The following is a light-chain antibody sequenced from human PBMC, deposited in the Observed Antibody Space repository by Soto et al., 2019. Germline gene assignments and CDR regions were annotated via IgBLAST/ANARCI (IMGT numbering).Light chain of an antibody. CDR3: SSYTSASTPLV. J-gene: IGLJ2*01. V-gene: IGLV2-14*01. CDR2: DVS. Sequence: QSALTQPASVSGSPGQSITISCTGTGSDVGGYNYVSWYQQHPGKAPKVMIYDVSKRPSGVSNRCSGSKSGNTASLTISGLQAEDEADYYCSSYTSASTPLVFGGRTQLTVL. CDR1: GSDVGGYNY.